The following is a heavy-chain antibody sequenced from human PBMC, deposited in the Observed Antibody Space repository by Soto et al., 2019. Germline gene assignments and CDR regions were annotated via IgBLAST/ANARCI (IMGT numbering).Heavy chain of an antibody. Sequence: QVQLQESGPGLVKPSETLSLTCTVSGGSISSYYWSWIRQPPGKGLEWLGYIYYSGSTNYNPSLKRRRTISVYTSKNQFSLKLSSVTAADTAVYYCARRGTGVPDWVRYFYMDVWGKGTTVTVSS. V-gene: IGHV4-59*08. J-gene: IGHJ6*03. D-gene: IGHD3-9*01. CDR2: IYYSGST. CDR3: ARRGTGVPDWVRYFYMDV. CDR1: GGSISSYY.